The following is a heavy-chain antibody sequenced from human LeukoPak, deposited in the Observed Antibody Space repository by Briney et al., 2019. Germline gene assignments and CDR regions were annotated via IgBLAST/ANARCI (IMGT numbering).Heavy chain of an antibody. V-gene: IGHV3-66*02. CDR3: ARLYDRSAYGAFDI. CDR1: RFTVSSNY. CDR2: LYSDGTT. D-gene: IGHD3-22*01. J-gene: IGHJ3*02. Sequence: GGSLRLSCAASRFTVSSNYMGWVRQAPGKGLEWVSVLYSDGTTYYPDSVKGRFTISRDNSQNTLYLQLGSLRAEDTAVYYCARLYDRSAYGAFDIWGRGTMVTVSS.